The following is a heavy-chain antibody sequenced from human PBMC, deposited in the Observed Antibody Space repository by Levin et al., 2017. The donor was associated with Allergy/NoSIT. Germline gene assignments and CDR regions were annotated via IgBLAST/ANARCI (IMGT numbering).Heavy chain of an antibody. V-gene: IGHV4-59*01. Sequence: PSQTLSLTCPVSGGSISSYYWSWIRQPPGKGLEWIGYIYYIGSTNYNPSLKSRVTMSLDTSKNQFSLKLTSVTAADTAVYYCARDRVIVGTTNYYYGMDVWGQGTTVTVSS. J-gene: IGHJ6*02. CDR3: ARDRVIVGTTNYYYGMDV. CDR2: IYYIGST. D-gene: IGHD1-26*01. CDR1: GGSISSYY.